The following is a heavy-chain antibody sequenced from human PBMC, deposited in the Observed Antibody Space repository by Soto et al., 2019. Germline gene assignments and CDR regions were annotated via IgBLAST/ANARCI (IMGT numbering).Heavy chain of an antibody. V-gene: IGHV1-18*01. CDR3: ARAKYDILTRYYSDHDY. D-gene: IGHD3-9*01. CDR2: IRPYNGNT. J-gene: IGHJ4*02. CDR1: GYTFTSYG. Sequence: GASVKVSCKASGYTFTSYGISWVRQAPGQGLEWMGWIRPYNGNTNYAQKLQGRVTMTTDTSTSTAYMELRSLRSDDTAVYYCARAKYDILTRYYSDHDYWGQGTLVTVSS.